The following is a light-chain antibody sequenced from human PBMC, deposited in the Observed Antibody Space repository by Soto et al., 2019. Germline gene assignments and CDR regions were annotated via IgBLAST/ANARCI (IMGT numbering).Light chain of an antibody. CDR2: GAS. J-gene: IGKJ5*01. CDR1: ESVSSN. V-gene: IGKV3-15*01. CDR3: QQYHSWPPIT. Sequence: EVVMTQSPATLSVSPGERATLSCRASESVSSNLAWYQQGPGQAPRLVIYGASTRATGIPARFSGGGSGTEFTLTISSLQSEDFAVYYCQQYHSWPPITFGQGTRLEIK.